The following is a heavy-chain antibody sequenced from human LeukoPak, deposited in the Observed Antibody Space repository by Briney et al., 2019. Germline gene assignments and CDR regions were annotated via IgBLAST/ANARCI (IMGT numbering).Heavy chain of an antibody. CDR2: IKQDGSEK. Sequence: PGGSLRLSCAASGFAFSSYWMSWVRQAPGKGLEWVANIKQDGSEKYYADSVKGRFTISRDNAKNSLYLQMNSLRAEDTAVYYCARLTVTSLPFDYWGQGTLVTVSS. V-gene: IGHV3-7*01. CDR3: ARLTVTSLPFDY. D-gene: IGHD4-17*01. CDR1: GFAFSSYW. J-gene: IGHJ4*02.